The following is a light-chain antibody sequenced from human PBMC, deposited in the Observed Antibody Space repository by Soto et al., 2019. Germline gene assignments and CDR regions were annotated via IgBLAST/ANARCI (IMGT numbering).Light chain of an antibody. V-gene: IGLV2-8*01. Sequence: QSVLTQPPSASGSPGQSVTISCTGTSSDVGGYNYVSWYQQYPGKAPKLMIYEVSKRPSGAPDRFSGSKSGNTASLTVSGLQAEDEADCYCSSYAGNNCHYVFGTGTKVTVL. CDR3: SSYAGNNCHYV. CDR1: SSDVGGYNY. J-gene: IGLJ1*01. CDR2: EVS.